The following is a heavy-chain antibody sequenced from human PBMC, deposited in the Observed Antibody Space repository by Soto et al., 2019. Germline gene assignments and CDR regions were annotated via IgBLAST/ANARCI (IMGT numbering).Heavy chain of an antibody. CDR3: AKTGGSDSTLYYLDS. J-gene: IGHJ4*02. CDR2: ISSKSTYI. Sequence: EVHLVESGGGLVKPGGSLRLSCAASGFSFSSYSINWVRQAPGKGLEWVSSISSKSTYIYYADSVKGRFTISRDNAKNSLYLQMDSLRAEDTAVYYCAKTGGSDSTLYYLDSWGQGTLVTVSS. V-gene: IGHV3-21*01. CDR1: GFSFSSYS. D-gene: IGHD3-10*01.